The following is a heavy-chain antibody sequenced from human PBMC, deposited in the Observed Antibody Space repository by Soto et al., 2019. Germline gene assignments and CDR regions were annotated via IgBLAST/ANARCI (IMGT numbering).Heavy chain of an antibody. CDR1: GGSFSGYY. Sequence: SETLSLTCAVYGGSFSGYYWSWIRQPPGKGLEWIGEINHSGSTNYNPSLKSRVTISVDTSKNQFSLKLSSVTAADTAVYYCARVHYDFWSGYQYYFDYWGQGTLVTVSS. CDR2: INHSGST. V-gene: IGHV4-34*01. J-gene: IGHJ4*02. D-gene: IGHD3-3*01. CDR3: ARVHYDFWSGYQYYFDY.